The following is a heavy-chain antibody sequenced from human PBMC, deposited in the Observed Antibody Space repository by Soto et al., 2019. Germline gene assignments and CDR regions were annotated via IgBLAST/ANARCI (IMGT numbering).Heavy chain of an antibody. V-gene: IGHV3-30*18. CDR3: AKGSDYYYDSSGLDY. J-gene: IGHJ4*02. CDR1: GFTFSSYG. D-gene: IGHD3-22*01. CDR2: ISYDGSNK. Sequence: GGSLRLSCAASGFTFSSYGMHWVRQAPGKGLEWVAVISYDGSNKYYADSVKGRFTISRDNSKNTLYLQMNSLRAEDTAVYYCAKGSDYYYDSSGLDYWGQGTLVTVSS.